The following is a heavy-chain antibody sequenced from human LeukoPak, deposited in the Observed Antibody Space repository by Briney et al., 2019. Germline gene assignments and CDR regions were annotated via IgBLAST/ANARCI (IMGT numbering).Heavy chain of an antibody. V-gene: IGHV1-2*02. D-gene: IGHD1-14*01. CDR2: IHPNSGGT. CDR1: GSTFTGYY. Sequence: ASVKVSCKTSGSTFTGYYMHWVRQAPGQGLGWMGWIHPNSGGTDYAQKFQGRVTMARDTSIRTVYMELSRLRPDDTAVYYCVRVMGRNYIPNPRDAFEIWGQGTVVTVSS. J-gene: IGHJ3*02. CDR3: VRVMGRNYIPNPRDAFEI.